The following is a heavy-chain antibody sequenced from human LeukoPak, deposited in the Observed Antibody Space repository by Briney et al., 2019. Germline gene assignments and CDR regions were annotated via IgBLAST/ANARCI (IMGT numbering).Heavy chain of an antibody. J-gene: IGHJ5*02. Sequence: SETLSLTCTVSAGFISSYNWSWLRQPPGKGLEWLGYIYYSGSTNYNPSLKSRVTISVDTSKNQFSLKLSSVTPSDTALYHCARKVCGGDLYSPWFDPWRQGTLVTVSS. CDR1: AGFISSYN. CDR2: IYYSGST. V-gene: IGHV4-59*01. D-gene: IGHD2-21*01. CDR3: ARKVCGGDLYSPWFDP.